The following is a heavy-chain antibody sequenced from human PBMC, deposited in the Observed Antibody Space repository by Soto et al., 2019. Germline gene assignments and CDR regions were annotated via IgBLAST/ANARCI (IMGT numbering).Heavy chain of an antibody. D-gene: IGHD4-4*01. J-gene: IGHJ4*02. V-gene: IGHV1-18*01. Sequence: QVQLVQSGAEVKKPGASVKVSCKTSGYTFTSYGITWVRQAPGQGLEWMGWSSTSNGDTNYVKKFQGRVTMTTDTSTGTGYMELRSLTSDDTSVYYCARDYTVPDYWGQGTLVTVSS. CDR3: ARDYTVPDY. CDR2: SSTSNGDT. CDR1: GYTFTSYG.